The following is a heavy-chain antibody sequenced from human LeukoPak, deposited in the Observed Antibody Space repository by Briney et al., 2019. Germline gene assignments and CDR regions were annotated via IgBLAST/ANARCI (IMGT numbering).Heavy chain of an antibody. CDR1: GYTFTGYY. CDR2: INPNSGGT. Sequence: ASVKVSCKASGYTFTGYYMHWVRQAPGQGLEWMGRINPNSGGTNYAQKLQGRVTMTTDTSTSTAYMELRSLRSDDTAVYYCARDLGSSGWYLLYYFDYWGQGTLVTVSS. D-gene: IGHD6-19*01. J-gene: IGHJ4*02. V-gene: IGHV1-2*06. CDR3: ARDLGSSGWYLLYYFDY.